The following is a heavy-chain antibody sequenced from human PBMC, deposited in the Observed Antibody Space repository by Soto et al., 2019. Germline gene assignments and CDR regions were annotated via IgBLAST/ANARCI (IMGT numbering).Heavy chain of an antibody. CDR1: GFTFSSYG. Sequence: ESGGGVVQPGRSLRLSCAASGFTFSSYGMHWVRQAPGKGLEWVAVIWYDGSNKYYADSVKGRFTISRDNSKNTLYLQMNSLRAEDTAVYYCARDSSGSGEAFDIWGQGTMVTVSS. CDR3: ARDSSGSGEAFDI. J-gene: IGHJ3*02. V-gene: IGHV3-33*01. D-gene: IGHD3-22*01. CDR2: IWYDGSNK.